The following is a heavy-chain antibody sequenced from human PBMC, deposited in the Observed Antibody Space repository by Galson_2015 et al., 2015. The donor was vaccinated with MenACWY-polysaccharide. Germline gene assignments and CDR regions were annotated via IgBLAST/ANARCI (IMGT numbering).Heavy chain of an antibody. D-gene: IGHD6-13*01. Sequence: SLRLSCAASGFSFSASGMSWVRQAPGRGLAWVSGRGSGGGLYYADSVKGRFTVSRDNFKNTLYLQMNNLRAEDTAVYYCAKVGPRSSWTMGLDYWGQGTLITVSS. V-gene: IGHV3-23*01. CDR3: AKVGPRSSWTMGLDY. J-gene: IGHJ4*02. CDR2: RGSGGGL. CDR1: GFSFSASG.